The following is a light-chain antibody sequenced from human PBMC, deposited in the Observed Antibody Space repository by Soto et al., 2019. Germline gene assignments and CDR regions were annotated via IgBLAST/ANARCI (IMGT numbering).Light chain of an antibody. CDR1: QSIMVY. V-gene: IGKV1-39*01. Sequence: DLHMTQSPSSLSASVGDRVTITCRASQSIMVYLNWYQQKPGKAPKLLIHTASSLQSGVPSRFSVSGSWTDFTLTISSLQPEDFATYYCEQSVSMPPAFGQGTKLEIK. J-gene: IGKJ2*01. CDR3: EQSVSMPPA. CDR2: TAS.